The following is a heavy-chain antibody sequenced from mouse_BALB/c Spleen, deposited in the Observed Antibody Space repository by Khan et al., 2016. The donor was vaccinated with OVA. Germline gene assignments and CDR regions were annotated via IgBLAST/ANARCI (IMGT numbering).Heavy chain of an antibody. CDR2: ISPGSGDT. D-gene: IGHD1-2*01. Sequence: VQLQQSGTELARPGASVNLSCKASGYTFTDFYINWVKQRSGQGLEWIGEISPGSGDTYYNEKFKGKATLTADKSSSTAYMQLSSLTLEASAVYFCARRNYFGYTFAYWGQGTLVTVSA. V-gene: IGHV1-77*01. J-gene: IGHJ3*01. CDR1: GYTFTDFY. CDR3: ARRNYFGYTFAY.